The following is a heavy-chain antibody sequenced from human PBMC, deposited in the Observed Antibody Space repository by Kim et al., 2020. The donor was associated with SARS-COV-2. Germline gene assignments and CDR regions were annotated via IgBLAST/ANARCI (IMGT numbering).Heavy chain of an antibody. V-gene: IGHV3-15*01. CDR2: TT. CDR3: TTYPYYGMDV. J-gene: IGHJ6*02. Sequence: TTDYAAPVKGRFTISRDDSKNTLYLQMNSLKTEDTAMYYCTTYPYYGMDVWGQGTTVTVSS.